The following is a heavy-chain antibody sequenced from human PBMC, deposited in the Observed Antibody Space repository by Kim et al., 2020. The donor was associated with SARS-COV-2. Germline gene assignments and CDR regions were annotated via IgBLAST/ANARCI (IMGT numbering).Heavy chain of an antibody. D-gene: IGHD3-3*01. Sequence: SETLSLTCTVSGGSVSSGSYYWSWIRQPPGKGLEWIGYIYYSGSTNYNPSLKSRVTISVDTSKNQFSLKLSSVTAADTAVYYCARDRDDFWSGYYYYYYGMDVWGQGTTVTVSS. J-gene: IGHJ6*02. V-gene: IGHV4-61*01. CDR1: GGSVSSGSYY. CDR3: ARDRDDFWSGYYYYYYGMDV. CDR2: IYYSGST.